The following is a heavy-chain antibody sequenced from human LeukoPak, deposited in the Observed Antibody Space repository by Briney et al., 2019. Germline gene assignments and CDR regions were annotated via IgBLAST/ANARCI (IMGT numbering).Heavy chain of an antibody. D-gene: IGHD3-10*01. J-gene: IGHJ4*02. CDR2: YYPNGNT. Sequence: SETLSLTCSVSGGSISADYWIWIRQPAGKGLEYIGRYYPNGNTNYNPSLQSRVTMSVDTSKNQFSLKLSSVTAADTAVYYCARESLSGVTSFDYWGQGTLVTVSS. CDR3: ARESLSGVTSFDY. V-gene: IGHV4-4*07. CDR1: GGSISADY.